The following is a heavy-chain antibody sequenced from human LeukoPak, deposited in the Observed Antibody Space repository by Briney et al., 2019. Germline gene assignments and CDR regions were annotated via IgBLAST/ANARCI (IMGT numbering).Heavy chain of an antibody. CDR2: IIPIFGTA. CDR1: GGTFSSYA. Sequence: SVKVSCKASGGTFSSYAISWVRQAPGQGLEWMGGIIPIFGTANYAQKFQGRVTITADESTSTAYMELSSLRSEDTAVYYCAREGGTDYDKNFDYWGQGALVTVSS. CDR3: AREGGTDYDKNFDY. D-gene: IGHD3-22*01. V-gene: IGHV1-69*13. J-gene: IGHJ4*02.